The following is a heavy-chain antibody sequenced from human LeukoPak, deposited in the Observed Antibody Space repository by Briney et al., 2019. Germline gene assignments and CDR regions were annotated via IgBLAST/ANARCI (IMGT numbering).Heavy chain of an antibody. CDR2: IYTSGST. J-gene: IGHJ4*02. D-gene: IGHD2-15*01. CDR1: GGSISSCY. CDR3: ARDIGTAPRFWYYFDC. Sequence: PSETLSLTCTVSGGSISSCYWSWIRQPAGKGLEWIGRIYTSGSTNYNPSLKSRVTMSVDTSKNQFSLKLSSVTAADTAVYYCARDIGTAPRFWYYFDCWGQGTLVTVSS. V-gene: IGHV4-4*07.